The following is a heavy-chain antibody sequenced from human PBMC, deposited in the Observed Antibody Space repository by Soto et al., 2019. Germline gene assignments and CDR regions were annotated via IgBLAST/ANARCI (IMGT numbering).Heavy chain of an antibody. D-gene: IGHD6-13*01. CDR1: CGSISRSSFH. CDR2: IYYSGST. J-gene: IGHJ5*02. CDR3: ARRERAAGTDWWFDP. Sequence: SEALSLTCTVSCGSISRSSFHWGWSRQAPGKGLEWIGSIYYSGSTYYSPSLKSRVTISVDTSKNQFSLKLSSVTTADTAVYYCARRERAAGTDWWFDPWGQGTLVTVS. V-gene: IGHV4-39*01.